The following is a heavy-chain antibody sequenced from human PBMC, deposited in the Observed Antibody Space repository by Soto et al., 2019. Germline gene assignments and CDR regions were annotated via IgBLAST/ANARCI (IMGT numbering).Heavy chain of an antibody. Sequence: ASVKVSCKASGYTFTTYYIHLVRQAPGQGLEWMAIINPSGGSTSHAQKFQGRAIMTRDTSTSTVYMELNSLKSEDTAVYYCARVDYSKNGMDVWGQGTSVTVSS. CDR3: ARVDYSKNGMDV. D-gene: IGHD2-2*01. CDR2: INPSGGST. CDR1: GYTFTTYY. V-gene: IGHV1-46*01. J-gene: IGHJ6*02.